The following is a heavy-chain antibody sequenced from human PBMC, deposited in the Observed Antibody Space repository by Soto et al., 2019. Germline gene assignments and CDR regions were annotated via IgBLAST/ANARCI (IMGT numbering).Heavy chain of an antibody. CDR2: IYYTGSA. D-gene: IGHD3-22*01. CDR1: GGAISSGGYH. J-gene: IGHJ4*02. CDR3: AREAYYYDSSGYFSKYFDS. Sequence: PSETLSLTCTVSGGAISSGGYHWSWIRQHPGKGLEWIGYIYYTGSAYYNPSLKSRLTISVDTSKNQFSLKLSSVTAEDTAVYYCAREAYYYDSSGYFSKYFDSWGQGTLVTVSS. V-gene: IGHV4-31*03.